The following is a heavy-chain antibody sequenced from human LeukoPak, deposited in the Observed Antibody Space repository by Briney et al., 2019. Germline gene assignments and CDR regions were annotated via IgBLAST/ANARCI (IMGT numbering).Heavy chain of an antibody. J-gene: IGHJ4*02. Sequence: GGSLRLSCAASGFSFSSSSMNWVRQAPGKGLEWVSYISGSSGTIYYADSVKGRSTISRDNAKNSLYLQVSSLRDEDTAVYYCARDRNSGSSYENLFEYWGQGSLVTVSS. D-gene: IGHD1-26*01. CDR1: GFSFSSSS. CDR3: ARDRNSGSSYENLFEY. CDR2: ISGSSGTI. V-gene: IGHV3-48*02.